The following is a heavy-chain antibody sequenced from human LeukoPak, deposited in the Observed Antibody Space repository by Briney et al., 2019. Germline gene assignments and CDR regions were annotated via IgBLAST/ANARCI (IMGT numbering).Heavy chain of an antibody. Sequence: GGSLRLSCAASGFTFSSYAMSWVRQAPGKGLEWVSAISGSGGSTYYADSVKGRFTISRDNSKNTLYLQMNSLRAEDTALYYCAKITYYGSWGGFDYWGQGTLVTVSS. V-gene: IGHV3-23*01. CDR1: GFTFSSYA. D-gene: IGHD3-10*01. J-gene: IGHJ4*02. CDR3: AKITYYGSWGGFDY. CDR2: ISGSGGST.